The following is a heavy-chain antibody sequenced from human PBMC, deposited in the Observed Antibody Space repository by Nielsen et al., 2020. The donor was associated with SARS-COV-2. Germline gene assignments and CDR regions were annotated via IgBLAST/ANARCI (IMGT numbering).Heavy chain of an antibody. CDR3: AKELEVCCHYMDV. CDR2: IRMSDGAT. V-gene: IGHV3-48*02. J-gene: IGHJ6*03. Sequence: GESLKISCTASGFALSAYGMDWVRQVPGRGLEWLAHIRMSDGATQYADSVRGRFTIPRDNAKNSLYLQMNSLRDEDTAVYFCAKELEVCCHYMDVWGKGTTVTVSS. CDR1: GFALSAYG. D-gene: IGHD5/OR15-5a*01.